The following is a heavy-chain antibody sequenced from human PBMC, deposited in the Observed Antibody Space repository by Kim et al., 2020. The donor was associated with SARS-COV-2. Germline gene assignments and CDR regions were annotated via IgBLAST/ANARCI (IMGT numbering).Heavy chain of an antibody. V-gene: IGHV3-9*01. Sequence: GGSLRLSCAASGFRFGDYAMHWVRQAPGKGLEWVSGIRWNSGSIGYVDAVEGRFTISRDNGKDSLYLQMNSLRVEDTALYYCAKARGSGSLEDWGQGTQVTVSS. D-gene: IGHD3-10*01. CDR2: IRWNSGSI. CDR1: GFRFGDYA. CDR3: AKARGSGSLED. J-gene: IGHJ4*02.